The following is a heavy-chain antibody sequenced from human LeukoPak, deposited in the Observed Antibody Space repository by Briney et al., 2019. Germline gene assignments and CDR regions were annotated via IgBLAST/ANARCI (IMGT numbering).Heavy chain of an antibody. CDR3: ARAGYSYGADY. Sequence: SETLSLTCTVSGGSISSYYWSWIRQPPGKGLEWIGYIYYSGSTNYNPSLKSRVTISVDTSKNQFSLKLSSVTAADTAVYYCARAGYSYGADYWGQGTLVTVSS. V-gene: IGHV4-59*01. CDR2: IYYSGST. J-gene: IGHJ4*02. CDR1: GGSISSYY. D-gene: IGHD5-18*01.